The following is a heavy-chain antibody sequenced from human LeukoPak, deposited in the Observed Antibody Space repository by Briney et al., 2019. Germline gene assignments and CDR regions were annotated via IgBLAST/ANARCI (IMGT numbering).Heavy chain of an antibody. Sequence: SETLSLTCTVSGGPISSYYWSWIRQPAGKGLEWIGRFYTSGNTNYNPSLESRVTISVDKSKNQFSLKLRSVTAADTAVYHCVREIPTRPDYYFYMDVWGKGTTVTVSS. CDR3: VREIPTRPDYYFYMDV. D-gene: IGHD6-6*01. V-gene: IGHV4-4*07. J-gene: IGHJ6*03. CDR1: GGPISSYY. CDR2: FYTSGNT.